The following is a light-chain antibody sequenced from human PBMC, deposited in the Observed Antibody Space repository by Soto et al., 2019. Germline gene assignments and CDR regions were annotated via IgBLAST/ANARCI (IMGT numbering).Light chain of an antibody. CDR2: DVS. V-gene: IGLV2-14*01. CDR1: SSDVGGYNY. CDR3: SSYTSSSTLNYV. Sequence: QSVLTQPASVSGSPGQSITISCTGTSSDVGGYNYVSWYQQLPGKAPKLMIYDVSNRPSGVSNRFSGSKSGNTASLTISGLQAEDEADYYCSSYTSSSTLNYVFGTGTKVTVL. J-gene: IGLJ1*01.